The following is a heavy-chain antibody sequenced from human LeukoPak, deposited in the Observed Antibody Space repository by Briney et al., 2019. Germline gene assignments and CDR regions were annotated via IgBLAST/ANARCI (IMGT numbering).Heavy chain of an antibody. D-gene: IGHD2-21*02. J-gene: IGHJ4*02. CDR3: ARVWDESPAYCGGDCYSYYFDY. CDR1: GGSISSYY. Sequence: SETLSLTCTVSGGSISSYYWSWIRQHPGKGLEWIGYIYYSGSTNYNPSLKSRVTISVDTSKNQFSLKLSSVTAADTAVYYCARVWDESPAYCGGDCYSYYFDYWGQGTLVTVSS. CDR2: IYYSGST. V-gene: IGHV4-59*12.